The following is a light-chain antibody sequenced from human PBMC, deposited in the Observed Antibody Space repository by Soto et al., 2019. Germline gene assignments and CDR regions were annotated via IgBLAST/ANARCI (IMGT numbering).Light chain of an antibody. J-gene: IGKJ5*01. CDR1: QSVSSF. Sequence: EIVLSQSPAILSLSPGERANLSCRASQSVSSFLAWYQQRPGQAPRLLIYDASNRATGIPAKFSGSGSGTDFTLTISSLEPEDFAVYYCQQRSNWISFGQGTRLEIK. CDR2: DAS. V-gene: IGKV3-11*01. CDR3: QQRSNWIS.